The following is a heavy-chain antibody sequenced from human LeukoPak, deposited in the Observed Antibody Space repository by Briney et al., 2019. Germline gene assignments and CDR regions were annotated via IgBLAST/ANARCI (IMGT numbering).Heavy chain of an antibody. J-gene: IGHJ4*02. V-gene: IGHV4-34*01. D-gene: IGHD5-12*01. CDR1: GGSFSGYY. CDR3: ARDGYSGNDGL. Sequence: PSETLSLTCAAYGGSFSGYYWGWIRQPPGKGLEWIGEINHSGDTNYSPSLESRVTISVDTSKNQFSLKLSSVTAADTAVYYCARDGYSGNDGLWGQGTLVTVSS. CDR2: INHSGDT.